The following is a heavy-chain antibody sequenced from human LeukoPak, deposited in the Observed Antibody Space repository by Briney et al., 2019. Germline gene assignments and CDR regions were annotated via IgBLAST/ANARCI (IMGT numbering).Heavy chain of an antibody. CDR3: AKDYYYDSSGYYSD. CDR1: GFTLDDYA. Sequence: GGSLRLSCAASGFTLDDYAMHWVRQAPGKGLEWVSGISWNSGSIGYADSVKGRFTISRDNAKNSLYLQMNGLRAEDTALYYCAKDYYYDSSGYYSDWGQGTLVTVSS. J-gene: IGHJ4*02. D-gene: IGHD3-22*01. CDR2: ISWNSGSI. V-gene: IGHV3-9*01.